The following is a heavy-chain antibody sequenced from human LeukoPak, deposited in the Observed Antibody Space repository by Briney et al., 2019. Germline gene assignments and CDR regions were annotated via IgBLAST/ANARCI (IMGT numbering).Heavy chain of an antibody. CDR2: IYTGGST. CDR3: ATLWSSSRKGFDY. CDR1: GGSINSYF. Sequence: PSETLSLTCTVSGGSINSYFWTWIRQPAGKGLEWIGRIYTGGSTNYNPSLKSRVTMSVDTSKNQFSLKLSSVTAADTAVYYCATLWSSSRKGFDYWGQGTLVTVSS. J-gene: IGHJ4*02. D-gene: IGHD6-13*01. V-gene: IGHV4-4*07.